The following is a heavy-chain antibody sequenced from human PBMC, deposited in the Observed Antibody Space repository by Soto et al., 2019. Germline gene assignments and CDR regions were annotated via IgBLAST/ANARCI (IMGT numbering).Heavy chain of an antibody. D-gene: IGHD6-19*01. V-gene: IGHV4-31*03. CDR1: GGSISSGGYY. J-gene: IGHJ4*02. CDR3: ARWGPAGGQWLVPAHDY. Sequence: QVQLQESGPGLVKPSQTLSLTCTVSGGSISSGGYYWSWIRQHPGKGLEWIGYIYYSGSTYYNPSLKSRVTISVDTSKNQFSLKLSSVTAADTAVYYCARWGPAGGQWLVPAHDYWGQGTLVTVSS. CDR2: IYYSGST.